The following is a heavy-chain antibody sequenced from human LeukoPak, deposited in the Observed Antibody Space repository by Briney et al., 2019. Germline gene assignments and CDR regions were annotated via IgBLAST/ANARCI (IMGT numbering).Heavy chain of an antibody. V-gene: IGHV1-69*04. J-gene: IGHJ5*02. Sequence: SVTVSCNVSGGTFSSYSNSWVRQAPGQGLEWMGRIIPILGIANYAQKFQGRVTITADKSTSTAYMELSSLRSEDTAVYYCARETYCGGECYSKLWFDPWGQEPLVTVSS. D-gene: IGHD2-21*01. CDR1: GGTFSSYS. CDR2: IIPILGIA. CDR3: ARETYCGGECYSKLWFDP.